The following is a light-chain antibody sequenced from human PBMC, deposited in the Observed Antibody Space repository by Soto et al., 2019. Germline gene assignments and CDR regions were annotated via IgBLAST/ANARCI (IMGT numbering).Light chain of an antibody. Sequence: EIVLTQSPGTLSLSPGERATLSCRASQTVSSNYFAWYQQKPGQPPKLLIYWASTRESGVPDRFSGSGSGTDFTLTISSLQAEDVAVYYCQQYYSTPLTFGGGTKV. CDR3: QQYYSTPLT. V-gene: IGKV4-1*01. J-gene: IGKJ4*01. CDR1: QTVSSNY. CDR2: WAS.